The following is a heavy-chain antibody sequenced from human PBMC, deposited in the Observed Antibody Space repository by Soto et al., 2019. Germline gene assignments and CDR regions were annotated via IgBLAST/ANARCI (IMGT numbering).Heavy chain of an antibody. J-gene: IGHJ4*02. Sequence: QVQLVQSGAEVKKPGASVKVSCKASGYTFTSYGISWVRQAPGQGLEWMGWISAYNGNTNYAQKLQGRATMTPDTSTSTAYRELRSLRSDDTAVYYCARLRFGVVNMDDYWGQGTLVTVSS. D-gene: IGHD3-3*01. V-gene: IGHV1-18*01. CDR1: GYTFTSYG. CDR2: ISAYNGNT. CDR3: ARLRFGVVNMDDY.